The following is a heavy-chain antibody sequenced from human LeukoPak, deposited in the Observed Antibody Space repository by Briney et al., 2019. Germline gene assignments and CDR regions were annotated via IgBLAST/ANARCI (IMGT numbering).Heavy chain of an antibody. J-gene: IGHJ3*02. D-gene: IGHD2-15*01. CDR1: GGSISSYY. CDR2: IYYSGST. V-gene: IGHV4-59*01. CDR3: ARDFYGYCSGGSCAHTFDI. Sequence: SETLSLTCTVSGGSISSYYWSWIRQPPGKGLKWIGCIYYSGSTNYNPSLKSRVTISVDTSKNQFSLKLSSVTAADTAVYYCARDFYGYCSGGSCAHTFDIWGQGTMVTVSS.